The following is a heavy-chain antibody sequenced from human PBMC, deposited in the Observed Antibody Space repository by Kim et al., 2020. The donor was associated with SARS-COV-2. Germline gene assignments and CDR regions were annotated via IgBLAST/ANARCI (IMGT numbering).Heavy chain of an antibody. J-gene: IGHJ4*02. V-gene: IGHV3-30*18. Sequence: GGSLRLSCAASGFTFSSYGMHWVRQAPGKGLEWVAAISYDGRNKYYVDPAKGRFTISRDNSKNTLFLQMNSLRAEDTAVYYGAKAMTVVTPTFDYWGQGT. CDR3: AKAMTVVTPTFDY. CDR2: ISYDGRNK. CDR1: GFTFSSYG. D-gene: IGHD2-21*02.